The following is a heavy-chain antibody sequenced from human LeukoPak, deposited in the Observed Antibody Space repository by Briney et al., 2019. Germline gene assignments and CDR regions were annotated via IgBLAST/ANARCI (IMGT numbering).Heavy chain of an antibody. CDR3: AKVPYSDYGSGRPPFMDV. V-gene: IGHV3-23*01. D-gene: IGHD3-10*01. CDR1: GLSFTNYA. J-gene: IGHJ6*02. CDR2: ISNTGTDT. Sequence: PSGSLRLFCVASGLSFTNYAMSWIRQAPGQGLESVSTISNTGTDTYYADSVQGLFTISRDNSENTLYLQMNNLRAEDTAIYYCAKVPYSDYGSGRPPFMDVWGQGTTVAVSS.